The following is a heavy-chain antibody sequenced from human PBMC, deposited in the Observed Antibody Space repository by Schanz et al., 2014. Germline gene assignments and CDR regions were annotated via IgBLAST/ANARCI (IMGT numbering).Heavy chain of an antibody. V-gene: IGHV1-18*01. CDR2: ISPYNGNT. J-gene: IGHJ5*02. D-gene: IGHD2-2*01. Sequence: QVQLVQSGAEVKKPGASVKVSCKASGYTFTSYGISWVRQAPGQGLEWMGWISPYNGNTNYAQKLQGRVTITADRSTSTAYMELTSLRSEDTAVYFCARDRRRYCSTASCLHDNWFDPWGQGTLVIVSS. CDR3: ARDRRRYCSTASCLHDNWFDP. CDR1: GYTFTSYG.